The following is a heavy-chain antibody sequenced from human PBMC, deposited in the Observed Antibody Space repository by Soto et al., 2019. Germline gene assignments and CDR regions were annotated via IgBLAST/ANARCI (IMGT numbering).Heavy chain of an antibody. CDR1: GGSISGSSYY. Sequence: QLQLQESGPGLVKSSETLSLTCTVSGGSISGSSYYWGWIRQSPGKGLEWIGSMYYSGSTYYNPSLERRVTKPVDTSKNQSALKLSAVAAADTAVYYGASQGSSAVGIFDYWCQVTLVTVSS. V-gene: IGHV4-39*01. D-gene: IGHD6-19*01. J-gene: IGHJ4*02. CDR2: MYYSGST. CDR3: ASQGSSAVGIFDY.